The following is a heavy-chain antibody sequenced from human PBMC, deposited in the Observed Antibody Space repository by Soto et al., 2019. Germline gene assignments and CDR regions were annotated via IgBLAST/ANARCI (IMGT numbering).Heavy chain of an antibody. CDR3: ARDISDYYYESSGPFDY. J-gene: IGHJ4*02. CDR2: ISAYNGMT. D-gene: IGHD3-22*01. V-gene: IGHV1-18*04. CDR1: RYTFTSYG. Sequence: ASVKVSCKASRYTFTSYGISWVRQAPGQGLEWMGWISAYNGMTNFAQKFRGRVTMTTDKATSTAYMELRSLRSDDTAVYYCARDISDYYYESSGPFDYWGQGTLVTVSS.